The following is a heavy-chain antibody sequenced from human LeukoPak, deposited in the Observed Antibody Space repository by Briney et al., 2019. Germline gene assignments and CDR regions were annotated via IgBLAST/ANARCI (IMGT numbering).Heavy chain of an antibody. CDR3: ARYGGNSYAIDY. V-gene: IGHV1-69*01. D-gene: IGHD4-23*01. CDR2: IIPIFGTA. CDR1: GGTFSSYA. Sequence: ASVKVSCKASGGTFSSYAISWVRQAPGPGLEWMGGIIPIFGTANYAQKFQGRVTITADESTSTAYMELSSLRSEDTAVYYCARYGGNSYAIDYWGQGTLVTVSS. J-gene: IGHJ4*02.